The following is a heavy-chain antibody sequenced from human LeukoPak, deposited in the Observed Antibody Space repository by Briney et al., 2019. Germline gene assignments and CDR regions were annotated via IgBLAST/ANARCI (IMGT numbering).Heavy chain of an antibody. CDR3: AIMHGYYDGSGYWVQ. Sequence: TGGSLRLSCAASGFTFSSYEMNWVRQAPGKGLEWVSYISSSGSTIYYADSVKGRFTISRDNAKNSLYLQMNSLRDEDTAIYYCAIMHGYYDGSGYWVQWGQGTLVTVSS. J-gene: IGHJ1*01. D-gene: IGHD3-22*01. CDR2: ISSSGSTI. V-gene: IGHV3-48*03. CDR1: GFTFSSYE.